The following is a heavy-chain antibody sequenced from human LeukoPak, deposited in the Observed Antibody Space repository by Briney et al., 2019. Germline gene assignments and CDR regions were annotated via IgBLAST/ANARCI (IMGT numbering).Heavy chain of an antibody. CDR3: ASRDQSCSGDTCYPIDY. CDR1: GFTFNNYA. Sequence: GGSLRLSCAASGFTFNNYALAWVRQTPEKGLECVSAISGDGVSPYYVDSVRGRFTISRDNSKNTLYLQMNSLRAEDTAVYYCASRDQSCSGDTCYPIDYWGQGTLVTVSS. CDR2: ISGDGVSP. J-gene: IGHJ4*02. D-gene: IGHD2-15*01. V-gene: IGHV3-23*01.